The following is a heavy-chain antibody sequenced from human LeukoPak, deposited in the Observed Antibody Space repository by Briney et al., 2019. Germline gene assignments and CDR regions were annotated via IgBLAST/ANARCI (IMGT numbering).Heavy chain of an antibody. CDR1: GYTFTSYY. V-gene: IGHV1-46*01. CDR3: ARGADRGKYCSSTRCYTDLGTDFDY. D-gene: IGHD2-2*02. CDR2: INPSGGST. J-gene: IGHJ4*02. Sequence: ASVTVSHKASGYTFTSYYMHWVRQAPGQGLEWMGIINPSGGSTSYAQKFQGRVTMTRGMSTRTVYMELSSLRSEDTAVYYCARGADRGKYCSSTRCYTDLGTDFDYWGQGTLVTVSS.